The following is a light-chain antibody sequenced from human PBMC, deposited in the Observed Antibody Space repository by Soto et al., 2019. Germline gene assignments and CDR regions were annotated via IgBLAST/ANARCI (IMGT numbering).Light chain of an antibody. V-gene: IGLV4-69*01. CDR1: SGHSNYA. CDR2: LNSDGSH. CDR3: QTWGSGIVV. Sequence: QPVLTQSPSASASLGASVKLTCTLSSGHSNYAIAWHQQQSEKGPRYLIKLNSDGSHSKGAGIPDGLLGSISVAERYLTISSLESEDEADYSCQTWGSGIVVFGGGTKLTVL. J-gene: IGLJ2*01.